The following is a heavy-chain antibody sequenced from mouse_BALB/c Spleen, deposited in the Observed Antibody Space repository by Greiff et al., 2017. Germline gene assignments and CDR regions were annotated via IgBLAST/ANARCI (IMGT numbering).Heavy chain of an antibody. CDR1: GYTFTSYW. V-gene: IGHV1-7*01. CDR2: INPSTGYT. CDR3: ARPIYFDY. Sequence: VQLQQSGAELAKPGASVKMSCKASGYTFTSYWMHWVKQRPGQGLEWIGYINPSTGYTEYNQKFKDKATLTADKSSSTAYMQLSSLTSEDSAVYYCARPIYFDYWGQGTTLTVSS. J-gene: IGHJ2*01.